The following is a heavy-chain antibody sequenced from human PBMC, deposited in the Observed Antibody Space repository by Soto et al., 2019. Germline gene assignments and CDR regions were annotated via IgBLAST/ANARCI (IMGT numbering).Heavy chain of an antibody. J-gene: IGHJ5*02. CDR3: AREGGNLNWFDP. V-gene: IGHV3-48*02. Sequence: EVQLVESGGGLVQPGGSLRLSSAASGFTFSSYSMNWVRQAPGKGLEWVSYISSSSSTIYYADSVKGRFTISRDNAKNSLYLHMNSLRDEDTAVYYCAREGGNLNWFDPWGQGTLVTVSS. CDR1: GFTFSSYS. CDR2: ISSSSSTI. D-gene: IGHD1-26*01.